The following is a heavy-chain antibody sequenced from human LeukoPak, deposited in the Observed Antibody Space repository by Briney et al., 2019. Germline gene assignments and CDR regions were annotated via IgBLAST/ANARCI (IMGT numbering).Heavy chain of an antibody. CDR2: IIPILGIA. V-gene: IGHV1-69*04. Sequence: GVSVKVSCKASGGTFSSYAISWMRQAPGQGLEWMGRIIPILGIANYAQKFQGRVTITADKSTSTAYMELSSLRSEDTAVYYCARPYGSGSYGSDAFDIWGQGTMVTVSS. CDR3: ARPYGSGSYGSDAFDI. D-gene: IGHD3-10*01. J-gene: IGHJ3*02. CDR1: GGTFSSYA.